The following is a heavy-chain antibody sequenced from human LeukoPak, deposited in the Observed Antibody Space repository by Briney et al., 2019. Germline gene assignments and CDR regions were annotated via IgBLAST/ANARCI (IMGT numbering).Heavy chain of an antibody. CDR2: INHSGST. V-gene: IGHV4-34*01. CDR3: ARRGSYDYVWGSYRDFDY. D-gene: IGHD3-16*02. Sequence: SETLSLTCAVYGGSFSGYYWSWIRQPPGKGLEWIGEINHSGSTNYNPSLKSRVTISVDTSKNQFSLKLSSVTAADTAVYYCARRGSYDYVWGSYRDFDYWGQGTLVTVSS. CDR1: GGSFSGYY. J-gene: IGHJ4*02.